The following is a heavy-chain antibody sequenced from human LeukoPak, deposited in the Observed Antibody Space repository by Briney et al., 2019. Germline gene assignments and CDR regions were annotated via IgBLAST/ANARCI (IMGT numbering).Heavy chain of an antibody. D-gene: IGHD3-3*01. CDR2: ISGSGGST. V-gene: IGHV3-23*01. CDR1: GFTFSNYA. Sequence: PGGSLRLSCAASGFTFSNYAMSWVRQAPGKGLEWVSAISGSGGSTYYADSVKGRFTISRDNSKNTLYLQMNSLRAEDTAVYYCATYDFWSGYYYDMDVWGQGTTVTVSS. CDR3: ATYDFWSGYYYDMDV. J-gene: IGHJ6*02.